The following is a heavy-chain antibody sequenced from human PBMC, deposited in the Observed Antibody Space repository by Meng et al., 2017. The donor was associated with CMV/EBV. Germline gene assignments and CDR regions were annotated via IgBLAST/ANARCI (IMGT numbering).Heavy chain of an antibody. CDR2: IFYNGNS. Sequence: HLQLQEAGPGLVKPSETLSITCTVSGGAIITNDYDWGWIRQPPGKGLEWIGSIFYNGNSYYNPSLQSRVTISVDTSKNQFSLKLNSVSAADTALYFCARGGGLRRKDAFDIWGQRTMVTVSS. CDR3: ARGGGLRRKDAFDI. CDR1: GGAIITNDYD. V-gene: IGHV4-39*07. J-gene: IGHJ3*02. D-gene: IGHD4-17*01.